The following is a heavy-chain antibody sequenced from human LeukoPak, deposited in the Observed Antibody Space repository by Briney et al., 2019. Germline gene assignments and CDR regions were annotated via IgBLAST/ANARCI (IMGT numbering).Heavy chain of an antibody. CDR2: IKSKTDGGTT. D-gene: IGHD1-26*01. CDR3: TTGEWELPLDY. CDR1: GFTFSNAW. J-gene: IGHJ4*02. V-gene: IGHV3-15*01. Sequence: PGGSLRLSCAASGFTFSNAWMSWVRQAPGKGLEWVGRIKSKTDGGTTDYAAPVKGRFTISRDDSKNTQYLQMNSLKTEDTAVYYCTTGEWELPLDYWGQGTLVTVSS.